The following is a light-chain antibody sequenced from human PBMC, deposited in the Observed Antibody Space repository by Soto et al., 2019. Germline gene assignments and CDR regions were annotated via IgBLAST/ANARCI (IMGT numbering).Light chain of an antibody. CDR3: QQYNNWPYT. CDR2: DAS. J-gene: IGKJ2*01. CDR1: QSVGSN. Sequence: EIVLTHSPATLSVSPGERATLSCRASQSVGSNLAWYQQKPGQPPRLLIYDASTRATDIPARFSGGGSGTEFTLTISSLQSEDFAVYYCQQYNNWPYTLGQGTKLQIK. V-gene: IGKV3-15*01.